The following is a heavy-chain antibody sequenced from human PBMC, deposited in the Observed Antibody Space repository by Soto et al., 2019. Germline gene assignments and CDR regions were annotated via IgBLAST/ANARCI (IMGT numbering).Heavy chain of an antibody. V-gene: IGHV4-34*01. CDR3: ARPVGNYYFDY. J-gene: IGHJ4*02. D-gene: IGHD1-26*01. Sequence: SETLSLTCAVYGGSFSGYYWSWIRQPPGKGLEWIGEINHSGSTNYNPSLKSRVTISVDTSKNQFSLKLSSVTAADTAVYYCARPVGNYYFDYWGQGALVTVSS. CDR1: GGSFSGYY. CDR2: INHSGST.